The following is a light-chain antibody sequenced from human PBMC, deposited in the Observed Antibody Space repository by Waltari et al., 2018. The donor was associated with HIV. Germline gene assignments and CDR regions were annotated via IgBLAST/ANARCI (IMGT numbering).Light chain of an antibody. V-gene: IGLV3-1*01. CDR3: QAWDSSAGV. Sequence: SYELTRPPSVSVSPGQTASIPCSGDKLGDKYACWYQQKPGQSPVLVIYQDSKRPSGIPERFSGSNSGNTATLTISGTQAMDEADYYCQAWDSSAGVFGGGTKLTVL. CDR2: QDS. CDR1: KLGDKY. J-gene: IGLJ2*01.